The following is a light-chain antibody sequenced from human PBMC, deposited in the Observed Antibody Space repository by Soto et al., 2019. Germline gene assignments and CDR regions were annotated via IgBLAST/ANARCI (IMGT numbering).Light chain of an antibody. J-gene: IGLJ1*01. V-gene: IGLV1-44*01. CDR2: SNN. CDR3: AVWDDSLMGV. CDR1: SSNIGSNT. Sequence: QAVVTQPPSASGTPGQRVTISCSGSSSNIGSNTVNWYQQLPGTAPKLLIYSNNQRPSGVPDRFSGSKSGTSASLAISGLQPEDEADYYCAVWDDSLMGVFGGGTKLTVL.